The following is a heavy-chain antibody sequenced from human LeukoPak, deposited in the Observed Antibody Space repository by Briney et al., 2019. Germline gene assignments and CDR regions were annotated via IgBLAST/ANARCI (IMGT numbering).Heavy chain of an antibody. J-gene: IGHJ4*02. Sequence: SGGSLRLSCAASGFAISDYSMNWVRQVPGKGLEWVSYISSSSNKVYYADSVKGRFTISRDNAKNSLFLQMNSLRADDTAVYYCARNFYCGGDCAISYFDYWGQGTLVTVSS. D-gene: IGHD2-21*02. CDR1: GFAISDYS. CDR2: ISSSSNKV. CDR3: ARNFYCGGDCAISYFDY. V-gene: IGHV3-48*01.